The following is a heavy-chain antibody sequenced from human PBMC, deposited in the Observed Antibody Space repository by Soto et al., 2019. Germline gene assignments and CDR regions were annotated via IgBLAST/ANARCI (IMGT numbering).Heavy chain of an antibody. V-gene: IGHV1-18*01. Sequence: ASVKVSCKASGYTFTSYGISWVRQAPGQGLEWMGWISAYNGNTNYAQKLQGRVTMTTDTSTSTAYMELRSLRSDDTAVYYCARVEQWLVREAFDIWGQGTMVTVSS. CDR1: GYTFTSYG. CDR3: ARVEQWLVREAFDI. D-gene: IGHD6-19*01. CDR2: ISAYNGNT. J-gene: IGHJ3*02.